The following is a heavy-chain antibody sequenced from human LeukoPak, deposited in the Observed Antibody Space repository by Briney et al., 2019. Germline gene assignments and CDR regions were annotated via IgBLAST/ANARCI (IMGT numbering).Heavy chain of an antibody. CDR1: GFTFSSYA. J-gene: IGHJ6*03. Sequence: GRSLRLSCAASGFTFSSYAMHWVRQAPGKGLEWVANIKQDGSEKYYVDSVKGRFTISRDNAKNSLYLQMNSLRAEDTAVYYCARDEHFSGGSCYAPWADYYYYMDVWGKGTTVTVSS. CDR2: IKQDGSEK. D-gene: IGHD2-15*01. CDR3: ARDEHFSGGSCYAPWADYYYYMDV. V-gene: IGHV3-7*01.